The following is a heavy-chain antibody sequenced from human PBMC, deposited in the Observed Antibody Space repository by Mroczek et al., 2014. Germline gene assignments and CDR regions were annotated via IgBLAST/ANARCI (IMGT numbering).Heavy chain of an antibody. CDR1: GFTFSSYA. Sequence: ESGGGVVQPGRSLRLSCAASGFTFSSYAMHWVRQAPGKGLEWVAVISYDGSNKYYADSVKGRFTISRDNSKNTLYLQMNSLRAEDTAVYYCARDAGDYVWGSYRRRERAFDYWGQGTLVTVSS. V-gene: IGHV3-30-3*01. J-gene: IGHJ4*02. D-gene: IGHD3-16*02. CDR2: ISYDGSNK. CDR3: ARDAGDYVWGSYRRRERAFDY.